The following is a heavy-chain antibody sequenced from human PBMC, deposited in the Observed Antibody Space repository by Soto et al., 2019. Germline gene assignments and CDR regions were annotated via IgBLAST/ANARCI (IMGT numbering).Heavy chain of an antibody. CDR2: IISDGSRT. V-gene: IGHV3-74*01. D-gene: IGHD3-3*01. J-gene: IGHJ6*02. Sequence: VGSLRLSCAASGFTLTTYWMHWVRQAPGKGLVWVSRIISDGSRTNYADSVKGRFTISRDNAKNSLYLQMNSLRAEDTAVYYCAREGYYDFWSGNREAYYYYGMDVWGQGTTVTVSS. CDR1: GFTLTTYW. CDR3: AREGYYDFWSGNREAYYYYGMDV.